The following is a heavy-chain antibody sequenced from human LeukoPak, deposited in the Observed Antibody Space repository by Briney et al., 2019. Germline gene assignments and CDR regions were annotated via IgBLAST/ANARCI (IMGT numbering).Heavy chain of an antibody. CDR1: GGSFSGYY. D-gene: IGHD5-18*01. CDR2: INHSGST. Sequence: TSETLSLTCAVYGGSFSGYYWSWIRQPPGKGLEWIGEINHSGSTNYNPSLKSRVTISVDTSKNQFSLKLSSVTAADTAVYYCASQGDTAMVIDYWGQGTLVTVPS. J-gene: IGHJ4*02. CDR3: ASQGDTAMVIDY. V-gene: IGHV4-34*01.